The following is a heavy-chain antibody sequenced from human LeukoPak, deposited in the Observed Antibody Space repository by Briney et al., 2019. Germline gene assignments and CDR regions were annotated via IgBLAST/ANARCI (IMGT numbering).Heavy chain of an antibody. CDR1: GFTFSSYG. D-gene: IGHD3-22*01. CDR3: AKDGLPYYYDSSGTDY. V-gene: IGHV3-30*02. Sequence: GGSLRRSCAASGFTFSSYGMHWVRQAPGKGLEWVAFIRYDGSNKYYADSVKGRFTISRDNSKNTLYLQMNSLRAEDTAVYYCAKDGLPYYYDSSGTDYWGQGTLVTVSS. J-gene: IGHJ4*02. CDR2: IRYDGSNK.